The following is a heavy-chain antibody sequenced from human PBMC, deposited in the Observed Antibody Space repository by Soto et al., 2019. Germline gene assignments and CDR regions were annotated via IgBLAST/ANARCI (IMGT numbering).Heavy chain of an antibody. CDR1: GDSFNDYY. Sequence: QVQLVQSGAEVRKPGASVTVSCRSSGDSFNDYYIHWVRQAPGQGFEWMGWINPNGGVTKYAQKFQGGVSMTRDTPSRTVYMQLSRLRSDDRAVYYCARESGGATATLDYYYFYMDVWGTGTTVTVSS. D-gene: IGHD5-12*01. CDR2: INPNGGVT. V-gene: IGHV1-2*02. CDR3: ARESGGATATLDYYYFYMDV. J-gene: IGHJ6*03.